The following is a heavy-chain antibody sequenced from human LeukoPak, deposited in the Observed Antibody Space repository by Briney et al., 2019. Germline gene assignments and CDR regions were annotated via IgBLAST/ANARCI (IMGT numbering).Heavy chain of an antibody. CDR3: ARHGGGIAVAAYAFDI. D-gene: IGHD6-19*01. CDR1: GGSISSSSYY. V-gene: IGHV4-39*01. J-gene: IGHJ3*02. Sequence: SETLPLTCTVSGGSISSSSYYWGWIRQPPGKGLEWIGNIYYSGNTYYNPSLKSRVTISVDTSKNQFSLKLSSVTAADTAVYYCARHGGGIAVAAYAFDIWGQGTMVTVSS. CDR2: IYYSGNT.